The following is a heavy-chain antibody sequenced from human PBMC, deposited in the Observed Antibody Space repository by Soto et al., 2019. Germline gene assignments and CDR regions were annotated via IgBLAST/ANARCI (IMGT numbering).Heavy chain of an antibody. Sequence: QLQESGPGLVKPSETLSLTCTVSGGSISSSSYYWGWIRQPPGKGLEWIGSIYYSGSTYYNPSLKSRVTISVDTSKNQFSLKLSSVTAADTAVYYCARLGYYDSSGYSEYYFDYWGQGTLVTVSS. CDR1: GGSISSSSYY. CDR2: IYYSGST. CDR3: ARLGYYDSSGYSEYYFDY. J-gene: IGHJ4*02. V-gene: IGHV4-39*01. D-gene: IGHD3-22*01.